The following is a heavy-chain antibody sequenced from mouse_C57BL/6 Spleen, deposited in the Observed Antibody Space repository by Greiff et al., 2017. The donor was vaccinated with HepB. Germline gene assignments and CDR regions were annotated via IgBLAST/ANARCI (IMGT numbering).Heavy chain of an antibody. Sequence: QVHVKQPGTELVKPGASVKLSCKASGYTFTSYWMHWVKQRPGQGLEWIGNINPSNGGTNYNEKFKSKATLTVDKSSSTAYMQLSSLTSEDSAVYYGASSGLGDYEYYLDYWGQGTTLTVSS. J-gene: IGHJ2*01. CDR2: INPSNGGT. CDR1: GYTFTSYW. D-gene: IGHD2-4*01. CDR3: ASSGLGDYEYYLDY. V-gene: IGHV1-53*01.